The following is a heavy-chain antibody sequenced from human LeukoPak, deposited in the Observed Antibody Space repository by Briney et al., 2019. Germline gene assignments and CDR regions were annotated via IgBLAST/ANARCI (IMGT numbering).Heavy chain of an antibody. D-gene: IGHD3-3*01. CDR3: AKVGDDFWSGYPGYYYYMDV. CDR2: TSGSGGST. V-gene: IGHV3-23*01. CDR1: GFTFSSYA. J-gene: IGHJ6*03. Sequence: GGSLRLSCAASGFTFSSYAMSWVRQAPGKGLEWVSATSGSGGSTYYADSVKGRFTISRDNSKNTLYLQMNSLRAEDTAVYYCAKVGDDFWSGYPGYYYYMDVWGKGTTVTVSS.